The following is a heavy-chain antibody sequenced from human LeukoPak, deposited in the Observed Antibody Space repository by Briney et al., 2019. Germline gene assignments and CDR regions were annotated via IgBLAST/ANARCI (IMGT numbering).Heavy chain of an antibody. D-gene: IGHD2-2*01. CDR2: INHSGRT. V-gene: IGHV4-34*01. J-gene: IGHJ4*02. Sequence: PSETLSLTCAVYGGSFSGYYWSWIRQPPGKGLEGIGEINHSGRTNYNPSLKSRVPISVDTSKNQFSLKLSSVTAADPAVYYCARAPLAIVPAAHFDYWGQGTLVTVSS. CDR3: ARAPLAIVPAAHFDY. CDR1: GGSFSGYY.